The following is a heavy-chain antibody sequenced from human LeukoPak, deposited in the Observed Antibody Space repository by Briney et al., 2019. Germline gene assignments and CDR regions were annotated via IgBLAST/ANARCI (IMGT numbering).Heavy chain of an antibody. V-gene: IGHV3-7*01. D-gene: IGHD3-10*01. Sequence: PGGTLRLSCAVSGFTFSSYGMSWVRQTPGKGRESVANIRQDGSEKVYVDSVKGRFTISRDNAKNSLYLQMNSLRVEDTAVYYCARGGSFIRGISVFWGQGTLVTVSS. CDR3: ARGGSFIRGISVF. J-gene: IGHJ4*02. CDR2: IRQDGSEK. CDR1: GFTFSSYG.